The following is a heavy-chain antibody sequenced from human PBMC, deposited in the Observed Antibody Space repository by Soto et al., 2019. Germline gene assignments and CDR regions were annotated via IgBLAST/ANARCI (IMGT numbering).Heavy chain of an antibody. CDR2: ISKDGSVI. J-gene: IGHJ4*02. CDR1: GFMFSRYA. D-gene: IGHD3-10*01. Sequence: QVQLVESGGGVVPPGRSLRLSCAASGFMFSRYAMHWVRQAPGKGLEWVAVISKDGSVIYYADSVKGRFTISRDKSKKMVYLQLNRLRDEDTAVFYCVRSRSGAVPDSFAYWGQGTLVTVAS. CDR3: VRSRSGAVPDSFAY. V-gene: IGHV3-30*04.